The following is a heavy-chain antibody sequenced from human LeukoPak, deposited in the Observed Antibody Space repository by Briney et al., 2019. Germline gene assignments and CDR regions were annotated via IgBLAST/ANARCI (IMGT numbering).Heavy chain of an antibody. CDR3: ARDFPTVTTRDIDP. CDR2: INWNGGRK. D-gene: IGHD4-17*01. Sequence: GGSLRLSCAASGFTFDDYGMRWVRQAAGKGVEWVSGINWNGGRKVYEDSVKGRFTISRDNAKTSLYLQMNSLRAEDTALYYCARDFPTVTTRDIDPWGQGTLVTVSS. CDR1: GFTFDDYG. J-gene: IGHJ5*02. V-gene: IGHV3-20*04.